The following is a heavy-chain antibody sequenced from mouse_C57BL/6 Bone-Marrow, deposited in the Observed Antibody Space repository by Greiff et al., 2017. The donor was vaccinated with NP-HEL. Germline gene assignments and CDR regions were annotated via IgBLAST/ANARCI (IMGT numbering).Heavy chain of an antibody. J-gene: IGHJ2*01. V-gene: IGHV5-6*01. CDR2: ISSGGSYT. CDR1: GFTFSSYG. Sequence: VESGGDLVKPGGSLKLSCAASGFTFSSYGMSWVRQTPDKRLEWVATISSGGSYTYYPDSVKGRFTISRDNAKNTLYLQMSSLKSEDTAMYYCARHGSGFDYWGQGTTLTVSS. D-gene: IGHD1-2*01. CDR3: ARHGSGFDY.